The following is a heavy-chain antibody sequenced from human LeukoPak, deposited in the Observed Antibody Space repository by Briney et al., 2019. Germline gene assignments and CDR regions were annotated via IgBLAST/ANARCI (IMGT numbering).Heavy chain of an antibody. D-gene: IGHD3-22*01. CDR1: GFSLSTSGVG. CDR3: AHVVLLMTLYYEYFDY. J-gene: IGHJ4*02. Sequence: SGPTLVNPTQTLTLTCTFSGFSLSTSGVGVGWIRQPPGKALEWLALIYWNDDKRYSPSLKSRLTITKDTSKNQVVLTMTNMDPVDTATYYCAHVVLLMTLYYEYFDYWGQGTLVTVSS. V-gene: IGHV2-5*01. CDR2: IYWNDDK.